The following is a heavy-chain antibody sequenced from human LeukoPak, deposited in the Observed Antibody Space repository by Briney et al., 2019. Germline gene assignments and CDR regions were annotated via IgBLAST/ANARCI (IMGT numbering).Heavy chain of an antibody. V-gene: IGHV3-23*01. J-gene: IGHJ4*02. CDR2: ISGSGGST. D-gene: IGHD6-19*01. Sequence: GGSLRLSFAASGFTFSSYAMSWVRQAPGKGLEGVSAISGSGGSTYYADSVKGRFTISRDNSKNTLYLQMNSLRAEDTAVYYCAKGGQWLVRAHYFDYWGQGTLVTVSS. CDR3: AKGGQWLVRAHYFDY. CDR1: GFTFSSYA.